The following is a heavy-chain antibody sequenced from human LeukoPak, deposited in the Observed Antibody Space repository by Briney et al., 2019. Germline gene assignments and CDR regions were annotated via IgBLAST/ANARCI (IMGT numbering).Heavy chain of an antibody. CDR3: ARDAVTTLLAD. J-gene: IGHJ4*02. Sequence: GRSLRLSCAASGFTFSSYGMHWVRQAPGKGLEWVAVIWDDGGNKYYADSVKGRFTISRDNSKNTLYLQMNSLRAEDTAVYYCARDAVTTLLADWGQGTLVTVSS. D-gene: IGHD4-17*01. V-gene: IGHV3-33*01. CDR2: IWDDGGNK. CDR1: GFTFSSYG.